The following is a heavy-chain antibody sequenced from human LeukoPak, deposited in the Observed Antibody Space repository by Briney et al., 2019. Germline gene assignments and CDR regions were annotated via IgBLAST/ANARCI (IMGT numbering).Heavy chain of an antibody. Sequence: LETLSLTCALYRGSSSGYNSSSISHPPGERLWWIGEINHSGSTNYNPSPKSRVTISVDTSKNQFSLKLSSVTAADTAVYYCAREAYYDSSGYYNWGQGTLVTVSS. CDR2: INHSGST. D-gene: IGHD3-22*01. CDR1: RGSSSGYN. V-gene: IGHV4-34*01. J-gene: IGHJ4*02. CDR3: AREAYYDSSGYYN.